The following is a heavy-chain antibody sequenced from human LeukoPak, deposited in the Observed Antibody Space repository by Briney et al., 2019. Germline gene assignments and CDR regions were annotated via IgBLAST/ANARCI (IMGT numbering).Heavy chain of an antibody. CDR3: ARVGGYSSSWYAHFDY. CDR1: GGSISSGDYY. Sequence: PSETLSLTCTVSGGSISSGDYYWRWIRQPPGKGMEWIGYIYYSGSTYYNPSLKSRVTISVDTSKNQFSLKLSSVTAADTAVYYCARVGGYSSSWYAHFDYRGQGTLVTVSS. D-gene: IGHD6-13*01. CDR2: IYYSGST. V-gene: IGHV4-30-4*01. J-gene: IGHJ4*02.